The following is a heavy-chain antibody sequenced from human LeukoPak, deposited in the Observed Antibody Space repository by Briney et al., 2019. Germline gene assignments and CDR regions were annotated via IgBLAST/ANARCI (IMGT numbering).Heavy chain of an antibody. CDR2: IIPLFGTA. D-gene: IGHD3-9*01. CDR3: ARDERSYDILTGYYRRPHYYYGMDV. CDR1: RPTFSRYA. V-gene: IGHV1-69*01. Sequence: GAPVEASCKASRPTFSRYAISGVPQAPEHRLKWMGGIIPLFGTANYAQKFQGRVTITADESTSTAYMELSSLRPEDTAVYYCARDERSYDILTGYYRRPHYYYGMDVWGKGTTVTVSS. J-gene: IGHJ6*04.